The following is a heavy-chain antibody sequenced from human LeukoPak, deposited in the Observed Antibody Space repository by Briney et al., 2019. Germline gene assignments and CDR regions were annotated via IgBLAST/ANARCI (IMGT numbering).Heavy chain of an antibody. D-gene: IGHD6-13*01. J-gene: IGHJ6*02. CDR2: ISGSGGST. V-gene: IGHV3-23*01. Sequence: GGSLRLSCAASGFTFSSYAMSWVRQAPGKGLEWVSAISGSGGSTYYADSVKGRFTISRDNAKNSLYLQMNSLRAEDTAVYYCARDLPISIAAASYYYGMDVWGQGTTVTVSS. CDR3: ARDLPISIAAASYYYGMDV. CDR1: GFTFSSYA.